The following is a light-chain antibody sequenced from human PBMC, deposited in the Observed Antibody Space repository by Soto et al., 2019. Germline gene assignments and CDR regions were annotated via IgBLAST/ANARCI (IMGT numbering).Light chain of an antibody. V-gene: IGLV2-11*01. Sequence: QSALTQPRSVSGSPGQSVTISCTGTSSDVGGYNYVSWYQQRPGKAPKVMIYDVSERPSGVPDRFSGSKSGNTASLTISGLQAEDEADYYCCSYAGSPRYVFGTGTQLTVL. CDR3: CSYAGSPRYV. CDR1: SSDVGGYNY. J-gene: IGLJ1*01. CDR2: DVS.